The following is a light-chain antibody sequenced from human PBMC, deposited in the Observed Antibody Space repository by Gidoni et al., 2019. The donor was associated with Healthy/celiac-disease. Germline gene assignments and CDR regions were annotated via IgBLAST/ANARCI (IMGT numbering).Light chain of an antibody. J-gene: IGKJ2*01. Sequence: IQITQPPSTLSASVGDRVTITCRASQSISSFFAWYQQKPGKAPKLLIYKASSSESGVPSRFSGSGSGREFTLTISSLQPDDFATYYCQQYNSYLYTFGQGTKLEIK. CDR2: KAS. V-gene: IGKV1-5*03. CDR1: QSISSF. CDR3: QQYNSYLYT.